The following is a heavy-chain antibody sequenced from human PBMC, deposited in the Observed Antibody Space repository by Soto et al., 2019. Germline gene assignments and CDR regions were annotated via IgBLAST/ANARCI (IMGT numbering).Heavy chain of an antibody. CDR1: GFSLSTSGVG. Sequence: QITLKESGPTLVKPTQTLTLTCTFSGFSLSTSGVGVGWIRQPPGKALEWLALIYWDDDKRYSPSLKSRLTTTKDTSKTQVVLTMTNMDPVDTATYYCARSSLHCSSTSCLNFDYWGQGTLVTVSS. J-gene: IGHJ4*02. D-gene: IGHD2-2*01. CDR2: IYWDDDK. V-gene: IGHV2-5*02. CDR3: ARSSLHCSSTSCLNFDY.